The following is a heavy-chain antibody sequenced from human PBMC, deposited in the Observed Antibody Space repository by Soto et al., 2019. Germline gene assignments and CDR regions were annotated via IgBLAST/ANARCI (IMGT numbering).Heavy chain of an antibody. J-gene: IGHJ4*02. CDR3: ARYLSH. V-gene: IGHV3-48*02. Sequence: VQLVGSGGGLVQPGGSLRLSCVASGFPFSSYAMHWVRQAPGKGLEWISYINGASTTTFYADSVKGRFTVSRDNAKNSVYLQMSSLRHEDTAFYYCARYLSHWGQGMLVTVSS. CDR2: INGASTTT. D-gene: IGHD3-9*01. CDR1: GFPFSSYA.